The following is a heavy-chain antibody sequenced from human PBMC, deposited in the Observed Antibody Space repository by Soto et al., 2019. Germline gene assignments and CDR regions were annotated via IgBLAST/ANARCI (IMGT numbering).Heavy chain of an antibody. Sequence: EVQLVESGGGLVQPGQSLRVSCAASGFSFSSYSMNWVRQAPGKGLEWISYISSSKTYIWYADSVKGRFTISRDNAKNSLSLQMNSLRDEDTAVYYCVRDSGWAFDIWGLETMVTVSS. V-gene: IGHV3-48*02. CDR3: VRDSGWAFDI. CDR1: GFSFSSYS. J-gene: IGHJ3*02. CDR2: ISSSKTYI. D-gene: IGHD6-19*01.